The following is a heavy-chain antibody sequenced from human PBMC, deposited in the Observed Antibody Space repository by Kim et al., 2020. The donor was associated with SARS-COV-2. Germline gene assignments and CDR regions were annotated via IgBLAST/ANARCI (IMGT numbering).Heavy chain of an antibody. Sequence: SETLSLTCSVSGGSISSSNYYWGWIRQPPGKGLEWIGSIYYSGSIYYNPSLKSRLTVSVDTSKNHFSLRLSSVTAADTAVYYCARERGVNSRGDSGFDFWGQGTLVTVSS. CDR1: GGSISSSNYY. D-gene: IGHD3-16*01. CDR2: IYYSGSI. V-gene: IGHV4-39*07. CDR3: ARERGVNSRGDSGFDF. J-gene: IGHJ4*02.